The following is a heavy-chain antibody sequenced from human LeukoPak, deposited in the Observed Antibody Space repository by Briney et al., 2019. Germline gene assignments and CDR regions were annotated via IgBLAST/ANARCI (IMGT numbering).Heavy chain of an antibody. CDR2: INPNSGGT. J-gene: IGHJ4*02. Sequence: SVKVSCKASGYTFTGYYIHWVRQAPGQGLEWMGWINPNSGGTNYAQKFQGRVTMTRDTSISTAYMELSRLRSDDTAVYYCARVGATGTTSPFDYWGQGTLDTVSS. CDR1: GYTFTGYY. D-gene: IGHD1-1*01. V-gene: IGHV1-2*02. CDR3: ARVGATGTTSPFDY.